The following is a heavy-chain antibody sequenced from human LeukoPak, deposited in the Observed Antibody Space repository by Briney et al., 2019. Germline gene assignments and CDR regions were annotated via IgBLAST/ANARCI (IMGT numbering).Heavy chain of an antibody. V-gene: IGHV3-7*01. Sequence: PGGSLRLSCATSGLTFSSYWMTWVRQAPGKGLEWVASIVEDGSETYYLDSVKGRFTFSRDNAKNSLYLQMNNLRGEDTAVYYCARDPPRRFDLWGQGTLVTVSS. CDR3: ARDPPRRFDL. J-gene: IGHJ4*02. CDR1: GLTFSSYW. CDR2: IVEDGSET.